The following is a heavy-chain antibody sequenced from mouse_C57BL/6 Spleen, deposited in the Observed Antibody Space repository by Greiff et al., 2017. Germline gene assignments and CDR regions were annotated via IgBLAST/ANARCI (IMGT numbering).Heavy chain of an antibody. D-gene: IGHD1-1*01. CDR2: IYPGDGDT. CDR3: ARALYYGSSDFDY. CDR1: GYAFSSSW. V-gene: IGHV1-82*01. Sequence: QVQLQQSGPELVKPGASVKISCKASGYAFSSSWMNWVKQRPGKGLEWIGRIYPGDGDTNYNGKFKGKDTLTADKSSSTAYMQLSSLTSEDSAVYFCARALYYGSSDFDYWGQGTTLTVSS. J-gene: IGHJ2*01.